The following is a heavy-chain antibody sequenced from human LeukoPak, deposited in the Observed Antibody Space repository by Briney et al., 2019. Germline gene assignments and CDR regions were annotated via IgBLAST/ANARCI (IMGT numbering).Heavy chain of an antibody. Sequence: PETLSLTCTVSDASISGYYWSWIRQPPGKGLEWIGFIHFSGSTNYNPSLRSRVTISVDTSKNQLSLKLSSVTAADTAVYYCARDLGGIYFDYWGQGTLVTVSS. CDR2: IHFSGST. CDR3: ARDLGGIYFDY. J-gene: IGHJ4*02. V-gene: IGHV4-59*01. D-gene: IGHD1-26*01. CDR1: DASISGYY.